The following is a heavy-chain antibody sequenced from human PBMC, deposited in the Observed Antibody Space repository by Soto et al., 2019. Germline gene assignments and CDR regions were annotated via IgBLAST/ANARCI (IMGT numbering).Heavy chain of an antibody. D-gene: IGHD6-13*01. CDR3: AKASVWYPYFDS. J-gene: IGHJ4*02. CDR2: ITFTGVST. CDR1: EFSFDDYA. Sequence: PGGSLRLSCAASEFSFDDYAMSWVGQAPGKGLEWVLSITFTGVSTYYADSVKGRFTISRDNSKDTLYLQMNSLRAEDTAIYYCAKASVWYPYFDSWGQGTLVTVSS. V-gene: IGHV3-23*01.